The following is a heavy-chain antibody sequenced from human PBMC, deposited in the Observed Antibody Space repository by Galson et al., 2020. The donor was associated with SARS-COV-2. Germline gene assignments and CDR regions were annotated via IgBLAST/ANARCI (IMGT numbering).Heavy chain of an antibody. D-gene: IGHD2-8*01. J-gene: IGHJ4*02. Sequence: TGGSLRPSCVASGFTFRNHAMSWVRQAPGKGLEWVSVTGVGTYYADSVTGRFTISRDNSKNTLFLQMNSLRAEDTAVYYCARQPGYCTTGVCYNCDSWGQGTLVTVSS. CDR3: ARQPGYCTTGVCYNCDS. CDR1: GFTFRNHA. CDR2: TGVGT. V-gene: IGHV3-23*01.